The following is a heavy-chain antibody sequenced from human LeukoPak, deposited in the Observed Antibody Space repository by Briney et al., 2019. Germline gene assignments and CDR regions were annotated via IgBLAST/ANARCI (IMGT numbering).Heavy chain of an antibody. CDR2: ISYDGSNK. CDR1: GFTFSSYA. V-gene: IGHV3-30-3*01. J-gene: IGHJ5*02. Sequence: GRSLRLSCAASGFTFSSYAMHWVRQAPGKGLEWVAVISYDGSNKYYADSVKGRFTISRDNSKNTLYLQMNSLRAEDTVVYYCARDLFEDCSSTSCPNWFDPWGQGTLVTVSS. D-gene: IGHD2-2*01. CDR3: ARDLFEDCSSTSCPNWFDP.